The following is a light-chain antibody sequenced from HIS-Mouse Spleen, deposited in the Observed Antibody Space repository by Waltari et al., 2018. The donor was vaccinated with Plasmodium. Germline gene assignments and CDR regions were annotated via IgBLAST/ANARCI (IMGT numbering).Light chain of an antibody. Sequence: IRMTQSPSSFSASTGDRVTITCRASQGISSYLAWYQQKPGKAPKLLIYAASSLESGVPSRFSGSGSGTEFTLTISCLQSEDFATYYCQQYYSYPYTFGQGTKLEIK. CDR3: QQYYSYPYT. CDR2: AAS. J-gene: IGKJ2*01. V-gene: IGKV1-8*01. CDR1: QGISSY.